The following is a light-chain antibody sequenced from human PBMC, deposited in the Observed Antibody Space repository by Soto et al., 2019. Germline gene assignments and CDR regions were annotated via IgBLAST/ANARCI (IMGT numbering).Light chain of an antibody. CDR2: DTR. CDR3: IAYAGNDNFV. V-gene: IGLV7-46*01. Sequence: QTVVTQEPSLTVSPGGTVTLTCGSSTGTVTTYHFPYWFQQKPGQAPTALIFDTRNRHSWTPARFSGSLLGGKAALTLSGAEPEDEADYYCIAYAGNDNFVFGTGTKVTVL. CDR1: TGTVTTYHF. J-gene: IGLJ1*01.